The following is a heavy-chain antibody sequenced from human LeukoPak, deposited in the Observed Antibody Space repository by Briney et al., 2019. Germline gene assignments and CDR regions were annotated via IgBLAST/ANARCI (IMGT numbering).Heavy chain of an antibody. Sequence: GASVKVSCKASGYTFSGYGISWVRQAPGQGLEWMGWISAYNGNTNYAQKFQGRVIMTTDTSTRTAYMELRGLRSDDTAVYYCARDGFRGATDYWGQGTLVTVSS. D-gene: IGHD1-26*01. V-gene: IGHV1-18*01. CDR1: GYTFSGYG. J-gene: IGHJ4*02. CDR2: ISAYNGNT. CDR3: ARDGFRGATDY.